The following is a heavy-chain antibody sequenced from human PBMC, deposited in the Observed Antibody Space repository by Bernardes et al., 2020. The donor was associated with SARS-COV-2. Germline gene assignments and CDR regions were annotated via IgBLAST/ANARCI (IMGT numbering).Heavy chain of an antibody. D-gene: IGHD2-21*02. V-gene: IGHV4-39*01. CDR1: SGSISNSNYY. CDR3: VGSSCGRDCYIGGLRSWDYGMDV. CDR2: IYSSGTT. Sequence: SETLSLTCTVSSGSISNSNYYWGWIRQPPGKGLEWIGSIYSSGTTYKNPSLRRRVTTSVDTSKNQFSLRLTSVTAADTAVYYCVGSSCGRDCYIGGLRSWDYGMDVWGQGTTVTVSS. J-gene: IGHJ6*02.